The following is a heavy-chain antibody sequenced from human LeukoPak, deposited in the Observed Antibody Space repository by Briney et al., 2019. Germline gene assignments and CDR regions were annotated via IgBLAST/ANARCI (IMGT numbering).Heavy chain of an antibody. D-gene: IGHD6-19*01. J-gene: IGHJ6*02. V-gene: IGHV3-11*04. CDR1: GFTFSDYY. CDR3: ARATVAGISYYYYGMDV. CDR2: ISSSGSTI. Sequence: GGSLRLSCAASGFTFSDYYMSWIRQAPGKGLEWVSYISSSGSTIYYADSVKGRFTISRDNAKNSLYLQMNSLRAEDTAVYYCARATVAGISYYYYGMDVWGQGTTVTVSS.